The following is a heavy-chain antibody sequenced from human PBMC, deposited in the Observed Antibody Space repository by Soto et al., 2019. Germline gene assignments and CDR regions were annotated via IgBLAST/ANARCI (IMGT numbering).Heavy chain of an antibody. J-gene: IGHJ1*01. V-gene: IGHV1-2*04. Sequence: ASVKVSCKASGYTFTGYFMHWVRQAPGQGLEWMGWINPNSGGTNHAQKFQGWVTMTRDTSISTAYMELSRLSSDDTAVYYCATDYGDNPGHWGQGTLVTVSS. D-gene: IGHD4-17*01. CDR3: ATDYGDNPGH. CDR1: GYTFTGYF. CDR2: INPNSGGT.